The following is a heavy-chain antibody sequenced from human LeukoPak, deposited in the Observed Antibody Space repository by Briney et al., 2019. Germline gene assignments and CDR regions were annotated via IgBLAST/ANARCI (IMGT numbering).Heavy chain of an antibody. V-gene: IGHV1-46*01. CDR2: INPSGGST. D-gene: IGHD4-17*01. CDR3: ARVRRGDYGEEVLDY. Sequence: ASVKVSCKASGYTFTSNYMHWVRQAPGQGLEWTGVINPSGGSTSYAQKFQGRVTMTRDTSTGTVYMELSSLRSEDTAVYYCARVRRGDYGEEVLDYWGQGTLVTVSS. CDR1: GYTFTSNY. J-gene: IGHJ4*02.